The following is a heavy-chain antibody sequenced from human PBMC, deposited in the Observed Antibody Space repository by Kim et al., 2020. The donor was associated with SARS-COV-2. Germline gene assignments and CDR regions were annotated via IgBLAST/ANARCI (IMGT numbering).Heavy chain of an antibody. CDR2: ISSSSSYI. J-gene: IGHJ6*02. V-gene: IGHV3-21*01. CDR3: ARDRSSGITIFGVPKSLYYYYGMGV. CDR1: GFTFSSYS. Sequence: GGSLRLSCAASGFTFSSYSMNWVRQAPGKGLEWVSSISSSSSYIYYADSVKGRFTISRDNAKNSLYLQMNSLRAEDTAVYYCARDRSSGITIFGVPKSLYYYYGMGVWGQGTTVTVSS. D-gene: IGHD3-3*01.